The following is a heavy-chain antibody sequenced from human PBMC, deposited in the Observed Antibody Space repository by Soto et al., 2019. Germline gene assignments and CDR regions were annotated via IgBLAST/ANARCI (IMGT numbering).Heavy chain of an antibody. D-gene: IGHD1-26*01. Sequence: SLRLSCAASGFTFSSYGMHWVRQAPGKGLEWVAIISYDGSNTYYADSVKGRFTISRDNSKSTLYLQMNSLRAEDTSVYYFAKEGGLSGSYYISSSYYFDYWGQGTLVTVSS. V-gene: IGHV3-30*18. CDR1: GFTFSSYG. J-gene: IGHJ4*02. CDR2: ISYDGSNT. CDR3: AKEGGLSGSYYISSSYYFDY.